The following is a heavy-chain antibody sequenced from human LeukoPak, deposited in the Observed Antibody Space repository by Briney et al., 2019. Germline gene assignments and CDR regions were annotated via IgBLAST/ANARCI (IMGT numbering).Heavy chain of an antibody. Sequence: GGSLRLSCAASGFTFDDYAMHWVRQAPGKGLEWVSGISWNSGSIGYADSVKGRFTISRDNAKNSLYLQMNSLRAEDTALYYCAKEQAAAGRGDFDHWGQGTLVTVSS. CDR3: AKEQAAAGRGDFDH. D-gene: IGHD6-13*01. J-gene: IGHJ4*02. V-gene: IGHV3-9*01. CDR2: ISWNSGSI. CDR1: GFTFDDYA.